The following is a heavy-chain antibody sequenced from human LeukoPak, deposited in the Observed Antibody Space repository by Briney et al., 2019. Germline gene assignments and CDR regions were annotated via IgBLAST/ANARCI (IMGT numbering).Heavy chain of an antibody. CDR3: ARGPERSSSGSFDY. CDR1: GGSFSGYY. D-gene: IGHD6-6*01. J-gene: IGHJ4*02. CDR2: INHSGST. V-gene: IGHV4-34*01. Sequence: PSETLSLTCAVYGGSFSGYYWSWIRQPPGKGLEWLGEINHSGSTNYNPSLKSRVTISVDTSKNQFSLKLSSVTAADTAVYYCARGPERSSSGSFDYWGQGTLVTVSS.